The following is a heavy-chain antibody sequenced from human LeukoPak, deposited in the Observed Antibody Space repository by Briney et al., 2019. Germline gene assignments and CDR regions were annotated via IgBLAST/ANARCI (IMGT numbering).Heavy chain of an antibody. CDR1: GFTFSSYA. J-gene: IGHJ6*04. Sequence: GGSLRLSCAASGFTFSSYAMHWVRQAPGKGLEYVSAISSNGGSTYYANSVKGRFTISRDNSKNTLYLQMGSLRAEDMAVYYCASSYDFWSGPDVRGKGTTVTVSS. CDR2: ISSNGGST. CDR3: ASSYDFWSGPDV. D-gene: IGHD3-3*01. V-gene: IGHV3-64*01.